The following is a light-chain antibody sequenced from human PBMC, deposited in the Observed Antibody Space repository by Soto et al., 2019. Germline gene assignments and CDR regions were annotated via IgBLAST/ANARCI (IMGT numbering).Light chain of an antibody. CDR1: ENVRTF. CDR2: GAS. V-gene: IGKV3-11*01. J-gene: IGKJ1*01. CDR3: QQHSHWPPWT. Sequence: EVVLTQSPATLSLSPGERATLYCRASENVRTFVDWYQQKPGQAPRLLIYGASNRATGIPPRFSGSGSGTDFTLTISNLEPEDFAVYYCQQHSHWPPWTFGQGTRVEIQ.